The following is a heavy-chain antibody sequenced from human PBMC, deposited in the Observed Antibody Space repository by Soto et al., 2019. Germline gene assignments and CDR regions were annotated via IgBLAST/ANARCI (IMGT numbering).Heavy chain of an antibody. CDR3: ARVSPGTTTFDP. CDR1: GYTFTSYG. Sequence: GASVKVSCKASGYTFTSYGISWVRQAPGQGLEWMGWITTYNGNTNYAQKLQGRVTMTTDTSTSTAYMELRSLRSDDTAVYYCARVSPGTTTFDPWGQGTLVTVSS. V-gene: IGHV1-18*01. D-gene: IGHD4-17*01. J-gene: IGHJ5*02. CDR2: ITTYNGNT.